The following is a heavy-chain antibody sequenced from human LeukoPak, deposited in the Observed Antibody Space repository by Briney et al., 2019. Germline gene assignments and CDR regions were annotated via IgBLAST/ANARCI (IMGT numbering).Heavy chain of an antibody. CDR2: INPNSGGT. Sequence: ASVKVSCKASGYTFTGYYMHWVRQAPGQGLEWMGWINPNSGGTNYAQKFQGRVTMTRDTSISTAYMELSSLRSEDTAVYYCARRPYYDFWSGYNPRAIDFDYWGQGTLVTVSS. D-gene: IGHD3-3*01. CDR3: ARRPYYDFWSGYNPRAIDFDY. V-gene: IGHV1-2*02. J-gene: IGHJ4*02. CDR1: GYTFTGYY.